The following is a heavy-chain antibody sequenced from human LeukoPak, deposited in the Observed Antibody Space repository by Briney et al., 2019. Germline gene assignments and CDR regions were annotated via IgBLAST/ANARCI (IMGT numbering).Heavy chain of an antibody. Sequence: SQTLSLTCTVSGDSISSGGYSWNWIRQPAGKGLEWVGQIYVSGITDYNPSLKSRVTISVDTSKNQFSLKLSSVTAADTAVYYCARDQGYGDYVGVNWFDPWGQGTLVTVSS. CDR1: GDSISSGGYS. CDR3: ARDQGYGDYVGVNWFDP. J-gene: IGHJ5*02. D-gene: IGHD4-17*01. CDR2: IYVSGIT. V-gene: IGHV4-61*09.